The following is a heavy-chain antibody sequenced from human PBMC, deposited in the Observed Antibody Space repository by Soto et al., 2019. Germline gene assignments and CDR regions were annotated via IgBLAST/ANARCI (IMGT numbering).Heavy chain of an antibody. CDR2: INPNSGGT. Sequence: ASVKVSCKASGYTFTGYYMHWVRQAPGQGLEWMGWINPNSGGTNYAQKFQGRVTMTRDTSISTAYMELSRLRSDDTAVYYCARGNTVRGVINYYYGMDVWGQGTTVTVSS. V-gene: IGHV1-2*02. D-gene: IGHD3-10*01. CDR1: GYTFTGYY. J-gene: IGHJ6*02. CDR3: ARGNTVRGVINYYYGMDV.